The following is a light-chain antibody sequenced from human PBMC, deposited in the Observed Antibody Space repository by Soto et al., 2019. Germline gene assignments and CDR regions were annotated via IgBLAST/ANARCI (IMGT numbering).Light chain of an antibody. V-gene: IGKV3-20*01. Sequence: DIVLTQSPATLSLSPGERATLSCRASQSVSRKLAWYQQKPVQAPRLLIYATSSRATGIPDRFSGSGSGTDFTLTISRLEPEDFAVYYCQQFGSSVTFGQGTRLEIK. CDR3: QQFGSSVT. J-gene: IGKJ5*01. CDR2: ATS. CDR1: QSVSRK.